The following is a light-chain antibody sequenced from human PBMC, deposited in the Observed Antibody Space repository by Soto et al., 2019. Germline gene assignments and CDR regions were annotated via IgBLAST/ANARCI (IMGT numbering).Light chain of an antibody. CDR2: KAS. J-gene: IGKJ5*01. V-gene: IGKV1-5*03. CDR3: QQLNSYPQT. CDR1: QSISSW. Sequence: DIHMTQSPSTLSASVGDRVTINCRACQSISSWLAWYQQKPGKAPKLLIYKASSLQIGVPSRFSGSGSGTEFTLTISSLQPEDSATYFCQQLNSYPQTFGQGTRLEIK.